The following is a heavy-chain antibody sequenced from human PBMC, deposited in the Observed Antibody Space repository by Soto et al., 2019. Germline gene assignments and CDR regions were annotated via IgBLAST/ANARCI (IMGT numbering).Heavy chain of an antibody. CDR1: GFTFSSYG. J-gene: IGHJ4*02. CDR2: ISYDGSNK. D-gene: IGHD5-18*01. CDR3: AKGRKALQIWSANYY. V-gene: IGHV3-30*18. Sequence: QVQLVESGGGVVQPGRSLRLSCAASGFTFSSYGMNWVRQAPGKVLEWVAVISYDGSNKYYADSVKGRFTISRDNSKNTLYLQMNSLRAEDTAVYYCAKGRKALQIWSANYYWGQGTLVTVSS.